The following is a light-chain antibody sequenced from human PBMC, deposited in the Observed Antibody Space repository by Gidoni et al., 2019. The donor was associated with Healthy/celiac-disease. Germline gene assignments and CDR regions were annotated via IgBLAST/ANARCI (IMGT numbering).Light chain of an antibody. J-gene: IGLJ2*01. V-gene: IGLV1-47*01. Sequence: QSVLTQPPSASGTPGPRVTISCSGSSSNIGSNYVYWYQQLPGPAPKLLIYRNNQRPSGVPDRFSGSKSGTSASLAISGLRSEDEADYYCAAWDDSLSGRNVVFGGGTKLTVL. CDR1: SSNIGSNY. CDR3: AAWDDSLSGRNVV. CDR2: RNN.